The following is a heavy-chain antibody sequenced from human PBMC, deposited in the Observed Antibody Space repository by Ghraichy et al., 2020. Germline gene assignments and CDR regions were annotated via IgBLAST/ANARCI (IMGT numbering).Heavy chain of an antibody. CDR3: AKDRVDSTQRDQYTLNV. Sequence: GESLNISCAASGFTLSNYSMNWVRQAPGKGLEWVSFITYDGNSKYYANSVKGRFTISRDTSKNTLYLQMNSLRAEDTAVYYCAKDRVDSTQRDQYTLNVWGQGTTVTVSS. J-gene: IGHJ6*02. D-gene: IGHD2-2*01. V-gene: IGHV3-30*02. CDR2: ITYDGNSK. CDR1: GFTLSNYS.